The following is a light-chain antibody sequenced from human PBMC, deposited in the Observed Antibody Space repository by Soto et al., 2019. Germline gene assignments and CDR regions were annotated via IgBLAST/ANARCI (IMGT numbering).Light chain of an antibody. J-gene: IGKJ1*01. V-gene: IGKV3D-15*01. Sequence: EIVMTQSPATLSVSPGERATLSCRASQSLSFNLAWYQQKPGQAPRLLIYAASSRATGIPDRFSGSGSGTDFTLTISRLEPEDFAVYYCQQYTTSSWTFGQGTKVDIK. CDR2: AAS. CDR1: QSLSFN. CDR3: QQYTTSSWT.